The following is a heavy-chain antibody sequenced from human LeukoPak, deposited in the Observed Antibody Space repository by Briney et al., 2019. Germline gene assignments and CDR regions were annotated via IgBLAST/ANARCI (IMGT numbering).Heavy chain of an antibody. D-gene: IGHD6-19*01. V-gene: IGHV3-74*01. J-gene: IGHJ3*02. Sequence: GGSLILSCAASGFTLTSYWMHWVRRAPGKGLVWVSRINSEGTITNYADSVKGRFTISRDNSKNTLYLQMSSLRAEDTAVYYCTGGGWSTDAFDIWGQGTMVTVSS. CDR2: INSEGTIT. CDR3: TGGGWSTDAFDI. CDR1: GFTLTSYW.